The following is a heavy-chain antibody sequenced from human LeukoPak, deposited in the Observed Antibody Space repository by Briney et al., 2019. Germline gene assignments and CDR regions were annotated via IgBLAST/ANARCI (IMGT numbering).Heavy chain of an antibody. J-gene: IGHJ4*02. D-gene: IGHD1-26*01. Sequence: GLEWIGYFYYGGNTNYNPSLKSRVTISVDTSKNQFSLKLNSVTAADTAVYYCARGSGSYGFWGQGTLVTVSS. CDR3: ARGSGSYGF. CDR2: FYYGGNT. V-gene: IGHV4-59*01.